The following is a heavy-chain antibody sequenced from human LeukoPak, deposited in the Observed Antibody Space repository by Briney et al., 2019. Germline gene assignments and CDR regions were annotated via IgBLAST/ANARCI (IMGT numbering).Heavy chain of an antibody. Sequence: GGSLRLSCAAYGYTFSNTGMSWVPPARGKGLECGSSLSGGGASTYYADSVKGRFTISRDNSKNTLYLQMSSLRAEDTAVYYCARTLLLSYYMDVWGKGTTVTVSS. D-gene: IGHD2-15*01. CDR2: LSGGGAST. V-gene: IGHV3-23*01. CDR1: GYTFSNTG. CDR3: ARTLLLSYYMDV. J-gene: IGHJ6*04.